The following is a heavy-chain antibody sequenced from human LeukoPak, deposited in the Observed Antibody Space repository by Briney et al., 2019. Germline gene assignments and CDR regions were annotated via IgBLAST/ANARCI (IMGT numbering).Heavy chain of an antibody. V-gene: IGHV1-2*02. CDR3: ARAGWDSTGPNTPWFDP. Sequence: ASVKVSCKASGYTFTGYYMHWVRQAPGQGREWMGWINPNSGGTNYAQKFQGRVTMTRDTSISTAYMELSRLRSDDTAVYYCARAGWDSTGPNTPWFDPWGQGTLVTVSS. J-gene: IGHJ5*02. CDR2: INPNSGGT. CDR1: GYTFTGYY. D-gene: IGHD2-2*01.